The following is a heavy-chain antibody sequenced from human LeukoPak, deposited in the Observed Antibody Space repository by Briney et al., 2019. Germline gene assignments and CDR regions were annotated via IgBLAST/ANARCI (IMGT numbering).Heavy chain of an antibody. V-gene: IGHV5-51*01. Sequence: GGSLQISCKASGYSFIDYWIGWVRQLPGKGLEWMGIVYPGDSDTRYSPSFQGQVTISADKSISTAYLQWSSLKASDTAIYYCARRGTAFDAFDIWGQGTMVIVSS. CDR2: VYPGDSDT. D-gene: IGHD1-1*01. CDR1: GYSFIDYW. CDR3: ARRGTAFDAFDI. J-gene: IGHJ3*02.